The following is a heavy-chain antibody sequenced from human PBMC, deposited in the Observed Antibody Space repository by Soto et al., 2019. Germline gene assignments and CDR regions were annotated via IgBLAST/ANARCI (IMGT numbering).Heavy chain of an antibody. CDR3: AKDTGSSAWYPGYNYYYYMDV. CDR2: IGNSGTRT. V-gene: IGHV3-23*01. Sequence: EVQLLESGGGLVQPGGSLRLSCEGSGFTFRSYAMSWVRQVPGKGLEWVSAIGNSGTRTYYVDSVTGRFTISRDNSKNTLFLQLNNMRVEDTAVYYCAKDTGSSAWYPGYNYYYYMDVWGKGTTVIVSS. J-gene: IGHJ6*03. CDR1: GFTFRSYA. D-gene: IGHD6-19*01.